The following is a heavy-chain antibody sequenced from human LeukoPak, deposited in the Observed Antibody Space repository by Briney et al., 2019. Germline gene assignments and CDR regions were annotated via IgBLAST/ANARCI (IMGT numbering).Heavy chain of an antibody. CDR2: ISSSSSYI. J-gene: IGHJ3*02. CDR3: ARDRDSSSWYVGGAFDI. CDR1: GFTFSSYS. Sequence: PGGSLRLSCAASGFTFSSYSMNWVRQAPGKGLEWVSSISSSSSYIYYADSVKGRFTISRDNAKNSLYLQMNGLRAEDTAVYYCARDRDSSSWYVGGAFDIWGQGTMVTVSS. V-gene: IGHV3-21*01. D-gene: IGHD6-13*01.